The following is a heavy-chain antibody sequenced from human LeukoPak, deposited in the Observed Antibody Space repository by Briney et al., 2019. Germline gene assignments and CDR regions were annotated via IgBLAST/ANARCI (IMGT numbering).Heavy chain of an antibody. V-gene: IGHV4-4*02. CDR3: ARAPPGIAVALDY. J-gene: IGHJ4*02. CDR2: IYHSGST. Sequence: SETLSLICAVSGGSISSSNWWSWVRQPPGKGLEWIGEIYHSGSTNYNPSLKSRVTISVDKSKNQFSLKLSSVTAADTAVYYCARAPPGIAVALDYWGQGTLVTVSS. CDR1: GGSISSSNW. D-gene: IGHD6-19*01.